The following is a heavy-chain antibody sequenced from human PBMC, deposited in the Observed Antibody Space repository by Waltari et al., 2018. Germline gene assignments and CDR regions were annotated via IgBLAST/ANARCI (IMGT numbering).Heavy chain of an antibody. CDR2: INPNSGGT. D-gene: IGHD4-17*01. Sequence: QVQLVQSGAEVKKPGASVKVSCKASGYTFTGYYMHWVRQAPGQGLEWMGWINPNSGGTNYAQKFQGRVTMTRDTSISTAYMELSRLRSDDTAVYYCARDPQPTTVTTAKYFQHWGQGTLVTVSS. CDR1: GYTFTGYY. J-gene: IGHJ1*01. V-gene: IGHV1-2*02. CDR3: ARDPQPTTVTTAKYFQH.